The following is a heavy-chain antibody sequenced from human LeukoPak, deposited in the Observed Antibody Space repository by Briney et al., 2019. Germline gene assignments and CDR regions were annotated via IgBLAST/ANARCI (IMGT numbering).Heavy chain of an antibody. CDR2: INHSGST. J-gene: IGHJ4*02. Sequence: SETLSLTCAVYGGSFSGYYWSWIRQPPGKGLEWIGEINHSGSTNYNPSLKSRVTISVDTSKNQFSLKLTSVTAAYTAVYYCSRENGAFSPFGYWGQGYLVTVLS. V-gene: IGHV4-34*01. CDR3: SRENGAFSPFGY. D-gene: IGHD2-8*01. CDR1: GGSFSGYY.